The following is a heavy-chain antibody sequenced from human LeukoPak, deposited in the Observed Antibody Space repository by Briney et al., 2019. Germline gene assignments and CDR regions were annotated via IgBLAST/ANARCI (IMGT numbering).Heavy chain of an antibody. Sequence: PSETLSLTCTVSGGSLTTYYWSWVRQPPGKGPEWIGYFHTSGSGSTDYNPSLKSRVTISLDTSKKQSSLNLTSVTAADTAVYYCARRNWGPFDSWGRGTQVTVSP. CDR2: TSGSGST. D-gene: IGHD7-27*01. J-gene: IGHJ4*02. CDR3: ARRNWGPFDS. CDR1: GGSLTTYY. V-gene: IGHV4-4*09.